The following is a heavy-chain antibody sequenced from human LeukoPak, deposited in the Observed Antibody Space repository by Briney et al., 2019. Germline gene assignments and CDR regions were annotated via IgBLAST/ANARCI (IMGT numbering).Heavy chain of an antibody. D-gene: IGHD6-19*01. J-gene: IGHJ4*02. V-gene: IGHV3-23*01. CDR2: IGGSGGST. CDR1: GFTFSSYA. CDR3: AKDLPGYSSGLYSG. Sequence: GGSLRLSCAGSGFTFSSYAMTWVRQAPGKGLAWVSGIGGSGGSTYNADSVKGRFTISRDNSKNTLYLQMNSLRAEDTAVYYCAKDLPGYSSGLYSGWGQGTLVTVSS.